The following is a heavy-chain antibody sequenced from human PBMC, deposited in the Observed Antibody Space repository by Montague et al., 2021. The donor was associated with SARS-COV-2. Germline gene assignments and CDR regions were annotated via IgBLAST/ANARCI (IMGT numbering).Heavy chain of an antibody. CDR2: KHYSGIT. D-gene: IGHD5-24*01. J-gene: IGHJ4*02. Sequence: SETLSLTCTVSGDSISSSSYYWGWIRQPPGKGLEWIGNKHYSGITYNNPSLKNRVTMSVDTSKNQFSLKLSSVTAADTAVYYCVGDGYTHVDYWGQGTLVTVSS. CDR1: GDSISSSSYY. V-gene: IGHV4-39*02. CDR3: VGDGYTHVDY.